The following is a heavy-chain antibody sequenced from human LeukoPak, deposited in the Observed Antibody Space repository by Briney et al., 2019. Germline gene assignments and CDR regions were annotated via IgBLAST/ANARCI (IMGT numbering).Heavy chain of an antibody. CDR2: IIPIFGTA. Sequence: SVKVSCKASGGTFSSYAISWVRQAPGQGLEWMGGIIPIFGTANYAQKFQGRVTITADESTSTAYMALSSLRSEDTAVYYCARDRNDYGDYGWFDPWGQGTLVTVSS. CDR3: ARDRNDYGDYGWFDP. D-gene: IGHD4-17*01. CDR1: GGTFSSYA. V-gene: IGHV1-69*13. J-gene: IGHJ5*02.